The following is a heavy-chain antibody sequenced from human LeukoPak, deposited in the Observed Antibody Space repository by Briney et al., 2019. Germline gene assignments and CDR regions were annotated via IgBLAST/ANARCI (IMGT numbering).Heavy chain of an antibody. V-gene: IGHV1-46*01. CDR3: ARAFGVVISSYYYYMDV. Sequence: ASVKVSCKASGYTFTSYYMHWVRQAPGQGLEWMGIINPSGGSTSYAQKFQGRVTMTRDMSTSTVYMELSSLRSEDTAVYYCARAFGVVISSYYYYMDVWGKGTKVTVSS. CDR2: INPSGGST. CDR1: GYTFTSYY. J-gene: IGHJ6*03. D-gene: IGHD3-3*01.